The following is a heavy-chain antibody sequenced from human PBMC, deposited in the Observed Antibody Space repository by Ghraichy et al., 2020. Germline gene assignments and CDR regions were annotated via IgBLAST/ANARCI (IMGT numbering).Heavy chain of an antibody. Sequence: SETLSLTCTVSGGSISSRSYYWAWIRQPPGKGLEWIGSIYYSGSTYYNPSLKSRVTISVDTSKNQFSLKLNSVTAADTAVYYCARLYQTQYDYAGGARDYWGQGSLVTVSS. CDR3: ARLYQTQYDYAGGARDY. J-gene: IGHJ4*02. CDR2: IYYSGST. D-gene: IGHD3-16*01. V-gene: IGHV4-39*01. CDR1: GGSISSRSYY.